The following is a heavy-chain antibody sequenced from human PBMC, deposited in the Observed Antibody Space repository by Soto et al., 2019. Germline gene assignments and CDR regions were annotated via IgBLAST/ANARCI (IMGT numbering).Heavy chain of an antibody. CDR1: GFTFSSYS. D-gene: IGHD3-22*01. Sequence: TGGSLRLSCAASGFTFSSYSMHWVRQAPGKGLEWVAVISYDGSNKYYADSVKGRFTISRDNPKNTLYLQMNSLRAEDTAVYYCASGYYDSSGYYLFDYWGQGTLVTVSS. J-gene: IGHJ4*02. V-gene: IGHV3-30-3*01. CDR2: ISYDGSNK. CDR3: ASGYYDSSGYYLFDY.